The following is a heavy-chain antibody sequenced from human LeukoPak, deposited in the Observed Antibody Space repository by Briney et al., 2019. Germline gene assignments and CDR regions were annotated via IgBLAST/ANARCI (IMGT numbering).Heavy chain of an antibody. CDR1: GFTFSSYA. V-gene: IGHV3-23*01. Sequence: GGSLRLSCAASGFTFSSYAMSWVRQAPGKGLEWVSGISGSGGNTYYADSVKGRFTISRDNSKNTLYLQMNSLRAEDTAVYYCARGISSSWYKGPFDYWGQGTLVTVSS. D-gene: IGHD6-13*01. CDR3: ARGISSSWYKGPFDY. J-gene: IGHJ4*02. CDR2: ISGSGGNT.